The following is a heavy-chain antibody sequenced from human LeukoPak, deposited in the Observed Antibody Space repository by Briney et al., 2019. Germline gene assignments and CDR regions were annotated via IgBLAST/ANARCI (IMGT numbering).Heavy chain of an antibody. J-gene: IGHJ4*02. CDR3: ARAKVLVPDH. CDR1: GYTFTAYY. CDR2: INPNSGGT. V-gene: IGHV1-2*02. Sequence: ASVKVSCKASGYTFTAYYMHWMRQAPGQGPEWMGWINPNSGGTNFAQKFQGRVTMTSDTYISTAYMELSSLRSDDAAIYYCARAKVLVPDHWGQGTLVTVSS.